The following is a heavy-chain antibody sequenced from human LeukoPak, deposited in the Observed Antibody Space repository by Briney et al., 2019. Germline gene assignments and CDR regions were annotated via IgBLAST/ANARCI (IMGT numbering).Heavy chain of an antibody. CDR3: VRGYSFGPYGMDV. CDR1: GFPFSSYA. CDR2: ISDSGGST. D-gene: IGHD2-15*01. Sequence: GGSLRLSRSASGFPFSSYAMHWVRQAPGKGLEYVSAISDSGGSTYYADSVKGRFTISRGNSKNTPNLQMSSLRAEDTAVYFCVRGYSFGPYGMDVWGQGTTVTVSS. J-gene: IGHJ6*02. V-gene: IGHV3-64D*09.